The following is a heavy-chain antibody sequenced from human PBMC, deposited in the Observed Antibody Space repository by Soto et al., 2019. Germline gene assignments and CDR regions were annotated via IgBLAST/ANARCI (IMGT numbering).Heavy chain of an antibody. CDR1: GGSISSYY. D-gene: IGHD6-13*01. CDR3: ARGPSESAAAGTQLFDY. CDR2: IYYSGST. Sequence: PSETLSLTCTVSGGSISSYYWSWIRQPPGKGLEWIGYIYYSGSTNYNPSLKSRVTISVDTSKNQFSLKLSSVTAADTAVYYCARGPSESAAAGTQLFDYWGQGTLVTVSS. V-gene: IGHV4-59*01. J-gene: IGHJ4*02.